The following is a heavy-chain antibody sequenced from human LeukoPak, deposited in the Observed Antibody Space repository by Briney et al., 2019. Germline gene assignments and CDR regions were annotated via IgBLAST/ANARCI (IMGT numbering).Heavy chain of an antibody. D-gene: IGHD2-2*01. J-gene: IGHJ5*02. V-gene: IGHV4-39*01. CDR3: ASVCSSTSCYLNWFDP. CDR1: GGSISSSSYY. Sequence: PSETLSLTCTVPGGSISSSSYYWGWIRQPPGKGLEWIGSIYYSGSTYYNPSLKRRVTISVDTSKNQFSLKLSSVTAADTAVYYCASVCSSTSCYLNWFDPWGQGTLVTVSS. CDR2: IYYSGST.